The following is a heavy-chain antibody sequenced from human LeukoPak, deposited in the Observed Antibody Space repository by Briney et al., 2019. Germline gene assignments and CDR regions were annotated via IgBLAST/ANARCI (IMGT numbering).Heavy chain of an antibody. CDR1: GGSISITNYY. CDR3: AVRGVVVTATD. CDR2: IHYSGST. V-gene: IGHV4-39*01. J-gene: IGHJ4*02. D-gene: IGHD2-15*01. Sequence: SETLSLTCTVSGGSISITNYYWGWIRQPPGKGLEWIGSIHYSGSTYCNPSLKSRLTISVDTSKNQFPLKMSSVTAADTAVYYCAVRGVVVTATDWGQGTLVTVSS.